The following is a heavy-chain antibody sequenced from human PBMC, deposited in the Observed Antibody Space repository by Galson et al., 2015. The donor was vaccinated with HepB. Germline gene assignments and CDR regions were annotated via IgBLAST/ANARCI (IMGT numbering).Heavy chain of an antibody. CDR1: GFTFSNYG. CDR3: AKEQRYSESYFDAFYHNGMDA. D-gene: IGHD1-26*01. V-gene: IGHV3-30*18. Sequence: LRLSCAASGFTFSNYGMHWVRQAPGKGLEWVAVISYDGKNQYYAESVKGRFTISRENSKNTVFLQMNSLRVEDTAVFYCAKEQRYSESYFDAFYHNGMDAWGQGTTVTVSS. J-gene: IGHJ6*02. CDR2: ISYDGKNQ.